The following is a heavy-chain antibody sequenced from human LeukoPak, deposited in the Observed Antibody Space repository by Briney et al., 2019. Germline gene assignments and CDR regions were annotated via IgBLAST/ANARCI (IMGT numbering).Heavy chain of an antibody. CDR2: ISYDGSNK. CDR1: GFTFSSYG. CDR3: ASARAYYYDSSGYYP. Sequence: GGSLRLSCAASGFTFSSYGMHWVRQAPGKGLEWVAVISYDGSNKYYADSVKGRFTISRDNSKNTLYLQMNSLRAEDTAVYYCASARAYYYDSSGYYPWGQGTLVTVSS. V-gene: IGHV3-30*03. J-gene: IGHJ5*02. D-gene: IGHD3-22*01.